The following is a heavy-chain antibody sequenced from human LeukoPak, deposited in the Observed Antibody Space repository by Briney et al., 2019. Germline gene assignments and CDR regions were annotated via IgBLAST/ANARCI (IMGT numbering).Heavy chain of an antibody. CDR2: IYTSGST. CDR1: GGSISSYY. D-gene: IGHD2-21*02. Sequence: SETLSLTCTVSGGSISSYYWSWIRQPPGKGLEWIGYIYTSGSTNYNPSLKSRVTISVDTSKNQFSLKLSSVPAADTAVYYCARDRVTGYAFDIWGQGTMVTVSS. V-gene: IGHV4-4*09. J-gene: IGHJ3*02. CDR3: ARDRVTGYAFDI.